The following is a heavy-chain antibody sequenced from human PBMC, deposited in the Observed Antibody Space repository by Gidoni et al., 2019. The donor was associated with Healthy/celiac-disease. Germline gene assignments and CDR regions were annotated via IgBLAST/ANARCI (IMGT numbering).Heavy chain of an antibody. CDR2: IIPILGIA. D-gene: IGHD6-6*01. CDR1: GGTFSSYA. Sequence: QVQLVQSGAEVKKPGSSVKVYCKASGGTFSSYAISWVRQAPGQGLEWMGRIIPILGIANYAQKFQGRVTITADKSTSTAYMELSSLRSEDTAVYYCARDEYSTSAGNFDYWGQGTLVTVSS. J-gene: IGHJ4*02. CDR3: ARDEYSTSAGNFDY. V-gene: IGHV1-69*04.